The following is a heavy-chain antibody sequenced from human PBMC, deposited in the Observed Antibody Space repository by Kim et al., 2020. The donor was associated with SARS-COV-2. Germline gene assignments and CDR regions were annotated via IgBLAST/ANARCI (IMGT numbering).Heavy chain of an antibody. Sequence: SVKGRFTIARDNSKNTLYLQMNSLRAEDTAVYYCARDNEYYYDSSGYYNYWGQGTLVTVSS. CDR3: ARDNEYYYDSSGYYNY. V-gene: IGHV3-30*01. D-gene: IGHD3-22*01. J-gene: IGHJ4*02.